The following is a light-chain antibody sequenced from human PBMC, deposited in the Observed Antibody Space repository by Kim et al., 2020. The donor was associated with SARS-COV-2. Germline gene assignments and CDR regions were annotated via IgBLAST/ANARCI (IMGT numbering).Light chain of an antibody. J-gene: IGKJ2*03. Sequence: ATINCKSSQSVLYSSNNKNYLAWYQQKPGQPPKLLIYWASTRESGVPDRFSGSGSGTDFTLTISSLQAEDVAVYYCQQYYSTPRSFGQGTKLEI. CDR2: WAS. V-gene: IGKV4-1*01. CDR1: QSVLYSSNNKNY. CDR3: QQYYSTPRS.